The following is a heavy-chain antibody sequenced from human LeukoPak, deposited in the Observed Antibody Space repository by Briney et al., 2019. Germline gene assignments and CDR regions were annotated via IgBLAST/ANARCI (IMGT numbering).Heavy chain of an antibody. Sequence: PSGTLSLTYTVSGGSISSSSYYWGWIRQPPGKGLEWIGSIYYSGSTYYNPSLKSRVTISVDTSKNQFSLKLSSVTAADTAVYYCARATTVIPYYFDYWGQGTLVTVSS. J-gene: IGHJ4*02. CDR2: IYYSGST. CDR1: GGSISSSSYY. D-gene: IGHD4-17*01. V-gene: IGHV4-39*01. CDR3: ARATTVIPYYFDY.